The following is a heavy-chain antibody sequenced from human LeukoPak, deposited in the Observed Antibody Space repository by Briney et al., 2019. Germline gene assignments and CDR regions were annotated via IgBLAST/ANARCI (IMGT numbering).Heavy chain of an antibody. J-gene: IGHJ3*02. Sequence: ASVNVSCKASGYTFTAYYIHWARQARGQGLEWMGWTNPHSGGTDYAQRFQGRVTMTRDTSISTLYMDLSRLTSDDTAVYYCARGHYYGSGGYYENDFDIWGQGTMITVSS. D-gene: IGHD3-10*01. CDR1: GYTFTAYY. CDR2: TNPHSGGT. CDR3: ARGHYYGSGGYYENDFDI. V-gene: IGHV1-2*02.